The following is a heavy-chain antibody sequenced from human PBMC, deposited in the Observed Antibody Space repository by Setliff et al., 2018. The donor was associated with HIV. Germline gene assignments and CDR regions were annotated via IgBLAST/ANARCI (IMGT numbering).Heavy chain of an antibody. CDR3: ATESRDIVATSPLDS. J-gene: IGHJ4*02. D-gene: IGHD5-12*01. CDR1: GYTFSSYY. Sequence: ASVKDSCKASGYTFSSYYVHWVRQARGQGLVWMGIINPSGGSTSYAQEFQSRVTMTRDTSISTAYMKLSRLVSDATAVYYCATESRDIVATSPLDSWGQGTLVTVSS. V-gene: IGHV1-46*01. CDR2: INPSGGST.